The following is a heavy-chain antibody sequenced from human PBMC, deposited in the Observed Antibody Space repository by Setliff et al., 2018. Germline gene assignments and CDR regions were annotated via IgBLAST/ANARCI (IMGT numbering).Heavy chain of an antibody. Sequence: ASVKVSCKASGGTFRSYGISWVRQAPGQGLEWMGGTIPMFGSANYAQKFQGRVTIITDEFTSTAYMELSSLRTEDTAVYYCAREGVDIRSSTDYRYYMDVWGKGTTVTVSS. V-gene: IGHV1-69*05. CDR1: GGTFRSYG. CDR2: TIPMFGSA. J-gene: IGHJ6*03. D-gene: IGHD5-12*01. CDR3: AREGVDIRSSTDYRYYMDV.